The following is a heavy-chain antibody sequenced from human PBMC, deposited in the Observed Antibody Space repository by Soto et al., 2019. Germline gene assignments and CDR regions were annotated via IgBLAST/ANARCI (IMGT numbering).Heavy chain of an antibody. D-gene: IGHD3-10*01. Sequence: SETLSLTCAVYGGSSSGYYWSWIGQPPGKGLEWIGEINHSGSTNYNPSLKSRVTISVDTSKNQFSLKLSSVTAADTAVYYCARSAGRITMVRGAIKGDYWGQGTLVTVSS. CDR3: ARSAGRITMVRGAIKGDY. V-gene: IGHV4-34*01. CDR1: GGSSSGYY. CDR2: INHSGST. J-gene: IGHJ4*02.